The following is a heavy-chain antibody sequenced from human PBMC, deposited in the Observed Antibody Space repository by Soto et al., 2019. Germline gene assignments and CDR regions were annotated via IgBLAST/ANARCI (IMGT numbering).Heavy chain of an antibody. V-gene: IGHV4-61*01. Sequence: QVQLQESGPGLVKPSETLSLTCTVSGGSVSSGSYYWSWIRQPPGKGLEWIGFFFYNGGTNYNPSLKSRVTISLDTSKNQFSLKMRSVTAADTALYYCARGKMARDFDIWGQGTMVTVSA. CDR3: ARGKMARDFDI. CDR2: FFYNGGT. CDR1: GGSVSSGSYY. J-gene: IGHJ3*02.